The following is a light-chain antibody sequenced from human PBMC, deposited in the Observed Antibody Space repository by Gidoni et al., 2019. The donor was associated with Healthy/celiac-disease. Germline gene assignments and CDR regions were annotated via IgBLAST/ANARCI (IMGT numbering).Light chain of an antibody. CDR2: TND. J-gene: IGLJ2*01. Sequence: QSVLTQPPSASRTPGQRVTISCSGSSSNIGSFPVNWYQQLPGTAPKLLIYTNDQRPSGVPDRFSGSKSGTSASLAISGLQSEDEADYYCAAWDDSLNVHVIFGGGTKLTVL. CDR1: SSNIGSFP. CDR3: AAWDDSLNVHVI. V-gene: IGLV1-44*01.